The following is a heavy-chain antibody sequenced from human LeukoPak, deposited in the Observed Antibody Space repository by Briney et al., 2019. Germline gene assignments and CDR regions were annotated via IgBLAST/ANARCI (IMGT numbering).Heavy chain of an antibody. J-gene: IGHJ5*02. CDR3: ARGLGIAAAAGWFDP. D-gene: IGHD6-13*01. Sequence: ASVKVSCKASGYTFTSYGISWVRQAPGQGLEWMGWISANNGNTNYAQKLQGRVTMTTDTSTSTAYMELRSLRSDDTAVYYCARGLGIAAAAGWFDPWGQGTLVTVSS. V-gene: IGHV1-18*01. CDR2: ISANNGNT. CDR1: GYTFTSYG.